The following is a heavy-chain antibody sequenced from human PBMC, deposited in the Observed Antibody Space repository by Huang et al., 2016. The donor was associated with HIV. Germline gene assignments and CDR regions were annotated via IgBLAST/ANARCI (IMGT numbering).Heavy chain of an antibody. Sequence: QVQLQQWGAGLLKPSETLSLTCAVYGGSFSGYYWSWIRQPPGQGLEWIGEINDRGSTNYNPSLKSRVTTSVDTSKNQFSLRLRSVTAADTAVYYCARARSGIAAAVYWYFDLWGRGTLVTVSS. CDR3: ARARSGIAAAVYWYFDL. J-gene: IGHJ2*01. CDR1: GGSFSGYY. D-gene: IGHD6-13*01. V-gene: IGHV4-34*01. CDR2: INDRGST.